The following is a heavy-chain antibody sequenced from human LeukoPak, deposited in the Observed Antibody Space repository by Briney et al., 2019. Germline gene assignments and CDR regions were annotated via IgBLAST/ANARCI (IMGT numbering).Heavy chain of an antibody. CDR1: GGSISSGGYY. CDR3: ARVRGDYTFDY. V-gene: IGHV4-31*01. D-gene: IGHD4-17*01. J-gene: IGHJ4*02. Sequence: SQTLSLTCTVSGGSISSGGYYWSWIRQHPGKGLEWTGYIYYRGSTYYTPSLKRQFTISVDTSKHQFSLKLSSVTAADTAVYYCARVRGDYTFDYWGQGTLVTVSS. CDR2: IYYRGST.